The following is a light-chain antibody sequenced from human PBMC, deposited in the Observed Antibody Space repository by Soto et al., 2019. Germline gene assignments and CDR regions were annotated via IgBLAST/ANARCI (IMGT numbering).Light chain of an antibody. V-gene: IGLV2-11*01. CDR1: SSDVGGYNI. CDR2: DVG. Sequence: QSVLTQPRSVSGSPGQSVTISCTGTSSDVGGYNIVSWCQHHPGKAPKLMIYDVGKRPSGVPDRFSGSKSGNTASLTISGLQAEDEADYYCCSYAGSYTFVFGGGTKVTVL. CDR3: CSYAGSYTFV. J-gene: IGLJ2*01.